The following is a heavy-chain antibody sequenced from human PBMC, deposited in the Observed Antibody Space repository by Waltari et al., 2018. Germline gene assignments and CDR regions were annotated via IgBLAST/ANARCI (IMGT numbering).Heavy chain of an antibody. Sequence: QVQLQESGPGLVKPSQTLSLTCTVSGGSISSGSYYWSWIRQPAGKGLEWIGYIYTSGSTNYNTSLKSRVTISVDTSKKQFSLKLSSVTAADTAVYYCARYGDYVYLDYWGQGTLVTVSS. V-gene: IGHV4-61*09. CDR3: ARYGDYVYLDY. CDR2: IYTSGST. CDR1: GGSISSGSYY. J-gene: IGHJ4*02. D-gene: IGHD4-17*01.